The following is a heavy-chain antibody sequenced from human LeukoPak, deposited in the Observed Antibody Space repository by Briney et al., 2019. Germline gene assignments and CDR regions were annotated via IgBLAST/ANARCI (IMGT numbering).Heavy chain of an antibody. CDR2: ISGNSIGK. CDR1: GFTFSTYA. CDR3: ATRQEYCGGDCFTWFDP. V-gene: IGHV3-23*01. D-gene: IGHD2-21*01. J-gene: IGHJ5*02. Sequence: PGGSLRLSCTVSGFTFSTYAMSWVRQAPGKGQEWVSGISGNSIGKYYADSVKGRFTISRDNTKNTLYLQMNNLRGEDTAIYYCATRQEYCGGDCFTWFDPWGQGTLVTVSS.